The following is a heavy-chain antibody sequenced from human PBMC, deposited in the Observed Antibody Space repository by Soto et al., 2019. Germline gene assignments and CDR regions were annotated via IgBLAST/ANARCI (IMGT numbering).Heavy chain of an antibody. CDR3: AKTANGWFSAFDI. D-gene: IGHD6-19*01. CDR2: ISGSGGTT. CDR1: GFTFSSYA. V-gene: IGHV3-23*01. Sequence: GGSLRLSCAAPGFTFSSYAMSWVRQAPGKGLEWVSAISGSGGTTYYADSVKGRFTFSRDNSKNTLYLQMNSLRAEDTAVYYCAKTANGWFSAFDIWGQGTRVTVSS. J-gene: IGHJ3*02.